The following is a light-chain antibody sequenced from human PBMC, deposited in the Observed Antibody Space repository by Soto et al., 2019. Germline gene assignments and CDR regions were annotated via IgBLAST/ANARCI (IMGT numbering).Light chain of an antibody. V-gene: IGKV3-20*01. J-gene: IGKJ5*01. Sequence: EIVLTQSPGTLSLSPGERATLSCRASQSVRSSYLAWYQQKPGQAPRLLIYGASSRATGIPDRFSGSGSGTDFTLTISRLEPEDFAVYYCQQYGSSSITVGQGPRLEIK. CDR3: QQYGSSSIT. CDR1: QSVRSSY. CDR2: GAS.